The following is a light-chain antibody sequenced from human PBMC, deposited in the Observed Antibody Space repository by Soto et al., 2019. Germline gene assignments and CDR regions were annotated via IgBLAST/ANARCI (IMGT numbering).Light chain of an antibody. V-gene: IGLV2-14*03. CDR3: CSYTATTTYV. Sequence: QSALTQPASVSGSPGQSISISCTGTGKEVGGYTFASWYQQHPDKVPKLVIFDVNRRPSGVSDRFSGSKSVNAASLTISGLQAEDEADYYCCSYTATTTYVFGTGTKVTVL. CDR2: DVN. J-gene: IGLJ1*01. CDR1: GKEVGGYTF.